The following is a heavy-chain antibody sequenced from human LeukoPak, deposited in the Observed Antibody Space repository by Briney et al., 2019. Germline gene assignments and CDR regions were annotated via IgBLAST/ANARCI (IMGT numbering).Heavy chain of an antibody. CDR3: ARDGGYGDYCFDY. V-gene: IGHV3-7*01. CDR2: IKQDGSEK. CDR1: GFTLSSYW. D-gene: IGHD4-17*01. J-gene: IGHJ4*02. Sequence: KPGGSLRLSCAASGFTLSSYWMSWVRQAPGKGREWVGNIKQDGSEKYYVDSVKGRLTISRDNRKKSVYLQMDSLRAEHTAVYYCARDGGYGDYCFDYWGQGTLVTVSS.